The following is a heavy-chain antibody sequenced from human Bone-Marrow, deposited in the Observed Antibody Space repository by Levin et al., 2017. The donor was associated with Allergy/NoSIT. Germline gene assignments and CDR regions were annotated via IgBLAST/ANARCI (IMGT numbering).Heavy chain of an antibody. D-gene: IGHD2-15*01. CDR1: GYTFSTYW. CDR3: ARTHCSVASCSKEGLLYGLDV. V-gene: IGHV5-51*01. J-gene: IGHJ6*02. Sequence: NPGESLKISCKGAGYTFSTYWIGWARQMPGKGLEWMGIIYPADSDARYNPSFQGQVTISADKSISTAYLQWNSLEASDTAVYYCARTHCSVASCSKEGLLYGLDVWAKGPRSRSP. CDR2: IYPADSDA.